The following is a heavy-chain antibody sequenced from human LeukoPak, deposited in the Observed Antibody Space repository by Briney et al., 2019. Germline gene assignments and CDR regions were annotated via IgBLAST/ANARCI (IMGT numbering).Heavy chain of an antibody. Sequence: ASVKVSCKASGGTFSSYGISWVRQAPGQGLEWMGWISAYNGNTNYAQKLQGRVTMTTDTSTSTAYMELRSLRSDDTAVYYCASSKRQWLVPDDYWGQGTLVTVSS. CDR1: GGTFSSYG. CDR3: ASSKRQWLVPDDY. D-gene: IGHD6-19*01. V-gene: IGHV1-18*01. J-gene: IGHJ4*02. CDR2: ISAYNGNT.